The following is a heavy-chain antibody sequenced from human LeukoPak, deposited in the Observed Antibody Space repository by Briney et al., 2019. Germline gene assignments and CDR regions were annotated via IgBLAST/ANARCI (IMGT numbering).Heavy chain of an antibody. V-gene: IGHV3-53*01. J-gene: IGHJ4*02. D-gene: IGHD2-2*01. CDR1: GFTVSSNY. CDR2: IYSGGST. Sequence: GGSLRLSCAASGFTVSSNYMSWVRQAPGKGLEWVSVIYSGGSTYYADSVKGRFTISRDNSKNTLYMQMNSLRAEDTARYYCAKARPAAMTFDYWGQGTLVTVSS. CDR3: AKARPAAMTFDY.